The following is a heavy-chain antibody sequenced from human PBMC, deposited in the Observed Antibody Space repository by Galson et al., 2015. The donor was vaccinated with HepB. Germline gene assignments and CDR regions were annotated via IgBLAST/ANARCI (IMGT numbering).Heavy chain of an antibody. Sequence: SLRLSCATSEFTFSNCAMGWVRQAPGKGLEWVSAISGSGDSTYYADSVKGRFTISRDNSKNTLSLQMNSLRAEDTAVYYCAKGGRYSSPFYMDVWGKGTTVTVSS. CDR1: EFTFSNCA. D-gene: IGHD6-19*01. CDR3: AKGGRYSSPFYMDV. CDR2: ISGSGDST. J-gene: IGHJ6*03. V-gene: IGHV3-23*01.